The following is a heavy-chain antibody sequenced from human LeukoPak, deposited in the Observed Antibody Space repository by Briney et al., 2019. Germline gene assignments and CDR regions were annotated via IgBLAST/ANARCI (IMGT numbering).Heavy chain of an antibody. CDR1: GYTFTDYY. Sequence: GASVKVSCKASGYTFTDYYMHWVRQAPGQGLEWMGWINPNSGVTNYAQKFQGRVTITRDTSASTAYMELSSLRSEDMVVYYCARGPERVEHYFDYWGQGTLVTVSS. D-gene: IGHD1-1*01. J-gene: IGHJ4*02. V-gene: IGHV1-2*01. CDR2: INPNSGVT. CDR3: ARGPERVEHYFDY.